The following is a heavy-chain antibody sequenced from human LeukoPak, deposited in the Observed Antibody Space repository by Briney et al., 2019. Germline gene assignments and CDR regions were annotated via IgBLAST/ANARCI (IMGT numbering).Heavy chain of an antibody. Sequence: DPSETLSLTCTVSGGSISSSSYYWGWIRQPPGKGLEWIGSIYYSGSTYYNPSLKSRVTISVDTSKNQFSLKLSSVTAADTAVYYCARQWSGYSYGYQGKYWFDPWGQGTLVTVSS. CDR3: ARQWSGYSYGYQGKYWFDP. CDR2: IYYSGST. V-gene: IGHV4-39*01. CDR1: GGSISSSSYY. J-gene: IGHJ5*02. D-gene: IGHD5-18*01.